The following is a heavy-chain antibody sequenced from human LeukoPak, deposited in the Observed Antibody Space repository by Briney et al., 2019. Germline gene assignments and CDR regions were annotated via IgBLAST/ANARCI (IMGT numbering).Heavy chain of an antibody. V-gene: IGHV1-2*02. J-gene: IGHJ5*02. CDR3: ATEYSSGWGNWFDP. Sequence: ASVKVSCKASGYTFTGYYMHWVRQAPGQGLEWMGWINPNSGGTNYAQKFQGRVTMTRDTSISTAYMELSRLRSEDTAVYYCATEYSSGWGNWFDPWGQGTLVTVSS. D-gene: IGHD6-19*01. CDR2: INPNSGGT. CDR1: GYTFTGYY.